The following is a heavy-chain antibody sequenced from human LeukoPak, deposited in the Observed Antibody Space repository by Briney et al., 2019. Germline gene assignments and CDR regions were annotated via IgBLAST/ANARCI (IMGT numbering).Heavy chain of an antibody. CDR1: GGSINRYY. V-gene: IGHV4-4*07. J-gene: IGHJ4*02. Sequence: SETLSLTCTVSGGSINRYYWGWVRQPAGKGLEWIGRIYPTGTTNYSPSFKSRLTMSLDTSRNQFSLKLRSVTAADTAVYYCGRQRYTASYYFVDYWSQGTLVTVSS. CDR2: IYPTGTT. D-gene: IGHD3-10*01. CDR3: GRQRYTASYYFVDY.